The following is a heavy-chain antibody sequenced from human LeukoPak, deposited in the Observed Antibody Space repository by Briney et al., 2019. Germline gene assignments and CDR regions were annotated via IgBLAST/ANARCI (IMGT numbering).Heavy chain of an antibody. D-gene: IGHD3-16*01. CDR2: IYSGGST. V-gene: IGHV3-53*01. CDR3: ARVRGGNYFDY. Sequence: GGSLRLSCAASGFTVRSNYMSWVRQAPGKGLEWVSVIYSGGSTYYADSVKGRFTISRDNSKNTLYLQMNSLRAEDTAVYYCARVRGGNYFDYWGQGTLVTVSS. J-gene: IGHJ4*02. CDR1: GFTVRSNY.